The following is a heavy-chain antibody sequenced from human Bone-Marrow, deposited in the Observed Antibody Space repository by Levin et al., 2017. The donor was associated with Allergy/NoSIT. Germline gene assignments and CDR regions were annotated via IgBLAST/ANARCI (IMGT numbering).Heavy chain of an antibody. CDR1: GYTFTNYG. D-gene: IGHD3-3*01. CDR2: ISAYRVDA. V-gene: IGHV1-18*01. CDR3: ARDYDYDFWSGNPHFDY. Sequence: ASVKVSCKASGYTFTNYGISWVRQAPGQGLQWMGWISAYRVDAKYAQKFQGRVTMTTDTSTSTAYMELRSLRSGDTAVYFCARDYDYDFWSGNPHFDYWGQGTLVTVSS. J-gene: IGHJ4*02.